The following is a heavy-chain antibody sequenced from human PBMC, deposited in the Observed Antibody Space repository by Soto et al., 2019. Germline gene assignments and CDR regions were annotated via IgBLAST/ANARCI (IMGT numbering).Heavy chain of an antibody. CDR1: GGSISSYF. CDR2: VYYTGTT. Sequence: LSLTCTVSGGSISSYFYIWVRQPPGKGLEWIGSVYYTGTTDYNPSLKSRATISVDTSKTQFSLNLRSVTAADTAVYYCARDLAAVPRAFDYWGRGTLVTVSS. D-gene: IGHD6-13*01. V-gene: IGHV4-59*01. CDR3: ARDLAAVPRAFDY. J-gene: IGHJ4*02.